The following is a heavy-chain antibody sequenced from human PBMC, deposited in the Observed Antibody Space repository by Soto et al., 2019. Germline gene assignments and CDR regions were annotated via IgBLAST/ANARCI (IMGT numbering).Heavy chain of an antibody. CDR1: GFTFSSYG. D-gene: IGHD3-3*01. CDR2: ISYDGSNK. V-gene: IGHV3-30*18. CDR3: AKGSGYHGQWPEPDFDY. J-gene: IGHJ4*02. Sequence: QVQLVESGGGVVQPGRSLRLSCAASGFTFSSYGIHWVRQAPGKGLEWVAVISYDGSNKYYADSVKGRFTISRDNSKNTLDLHMNSLRAEDTAVYYCAKGSGYHGQWPEPDFDYWGQGTLVTVSS.